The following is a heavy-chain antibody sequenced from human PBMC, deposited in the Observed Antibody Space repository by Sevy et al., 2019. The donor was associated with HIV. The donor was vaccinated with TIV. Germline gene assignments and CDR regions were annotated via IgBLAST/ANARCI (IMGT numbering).Heavy chain of an antibody. D-gene: IGHD2-2*01. CDR3: ARELYCSSTSCYDAFDI. Sequence: ASVKVSCKASGYTFTGYYMHWVRQAHGQGLEWMGWINPNSGGTNYAQKFQGRVTMTRDTSISTAYMELSRLRSDDTAVYYCARELYCSSTSCYDAFDIWGQGTMVTVSS. CDR2: INPNSGGT. CDR1: GYTFTGYY. J-gene: IGHJ3*02. V-gene: IGHV1-2*02.